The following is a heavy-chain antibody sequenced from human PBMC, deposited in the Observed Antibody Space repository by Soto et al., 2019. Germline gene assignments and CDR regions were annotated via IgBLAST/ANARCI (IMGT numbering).Heavy chain of an antibody. CDR3: AGSRWPSKDQRGTPPLAVACLVFDY. V-gene: IGHV4-59*08. D-gene: IGHD6-19*01. Sequence: QVQLQESGPGLVKPSETLSLTCTVSGGSISSYYWSWIRQPPGKGLEWIGYIYYSGSTNYNPSLKRRATLSVDTSTYQFSLKLSSVDAADKAVYYCAGSRWPSKDQRGTPPLAVACLVFDYWGQGTLVTVSS. J-gene: IGHJ4*02. CDR1: GGSISSYY. CDR2: IYYSGST.